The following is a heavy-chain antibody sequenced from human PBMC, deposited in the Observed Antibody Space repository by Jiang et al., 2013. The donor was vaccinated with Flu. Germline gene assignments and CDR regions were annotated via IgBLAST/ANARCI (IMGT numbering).Heavy chain of an antibody. Sequence: GAEVKKPGESLKISCKASGYSFGNYWIGWVRQMPGKGLEWMGIIYPFDAETRYSPTLQGQVTISADKSTKTAYLQWSSLKASDTAIYYCARLSRITAEANAAFDPWGQGTLVTASS. CDR3: ARLSRITAEANAAFDP. V-gene: IGHV5-51*03. J-gene: IGHJ5*02. CDR1: GYSFGNYW. D-gene: IGHD5-18*01. CDR2: IYPFDAET.